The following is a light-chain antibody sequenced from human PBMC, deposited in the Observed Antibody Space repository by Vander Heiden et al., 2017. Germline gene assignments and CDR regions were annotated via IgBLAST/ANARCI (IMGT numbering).Light chain of an antibody. CDR3: QQSYSTPPT. CDR2: AAS. V-gene: IGKV1-39*01. Sequence: DIQMTQSPSSLSASVGDRVTITCRASQSISSYLNWYQQKPGKAPKLLIYAASSLQSGVPSRFSGSGSGTDFTLTISSLQPEDFATYYCQQSYSTPPTFGPWTNVDLQ. CDR1: QSISSY. J-gene: IGKJ3*01.